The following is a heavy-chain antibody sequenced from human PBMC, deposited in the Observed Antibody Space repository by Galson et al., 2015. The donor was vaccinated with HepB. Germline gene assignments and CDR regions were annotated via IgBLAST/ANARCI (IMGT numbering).Heavy chain of an antibody. J-gene: IGHJ5*02. V-gene: IGHV1-3*01. Sequence: SVKVSCKASGYTFTSYAMHWVRQAPGQRLEWMGWINAGNGNTKYSQKFQGRVTITRDTSASTAYMELSSLRSEDTAVYYCARGRDGYNYRWFDPWGQGTLVTVSS. CDR2: INAGNGNT. D-gene: IGHD5-24*01. CDR3: ARGRDGYNYRWFDP. CDR1: GYTFTSYA.